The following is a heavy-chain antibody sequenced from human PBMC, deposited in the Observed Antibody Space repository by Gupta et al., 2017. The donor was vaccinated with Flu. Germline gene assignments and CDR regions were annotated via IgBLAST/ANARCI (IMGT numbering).Heavy chain of an antibody. J-gene: IGHJ4*02. V-gene: IGHV3-23*01. Sequence: LESVSAISGDGGTTYYADFVTGRFSISRANSKSMLYLQMNSLRAEDTAVYYCTKVPGYDFWSGFYFDYFDYWGQGTLVTVSS. CDR3: TKVPGYDFWSGFYFDYFDY. D-gene: IGHD3-3*01. CDR2: ISGDGGTT.